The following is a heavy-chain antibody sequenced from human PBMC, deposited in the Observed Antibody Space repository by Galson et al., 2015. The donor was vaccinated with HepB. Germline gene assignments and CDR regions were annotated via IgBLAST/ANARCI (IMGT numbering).Heavy chain of an antibody. CDR3: ARDSSSDYYYYGMDV. Sequence: SLRLSCAASGFTFSSYAMHWVRQAPGKGLEWVAVISYDGSNKYYADSVKGRFTISRDNSKNTLYLQMNSLRAEDTAVYCCARDSSSDYYYYGMDVWGQGTTVTVSS. D-gene: IGHD6-6*01. CDR2: ISYDGSNK. CDR1: GFTFSSYA. V-gene: IGHV3-30-3*01. J-gene: IGHJ6*02.